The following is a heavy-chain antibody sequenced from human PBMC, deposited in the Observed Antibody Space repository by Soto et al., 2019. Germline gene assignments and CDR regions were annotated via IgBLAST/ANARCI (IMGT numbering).Heavy chain of an antibody. CDR2: ISSNGGST. V-gene: IGHV3-64D*06. CDR3: VKDRGYSSSPGSNYYYYYGMDV. D-gene: IGHD6-19*01. Sequence: PGGSLRLSCSASGFTFSSYAMHWVRQAPGKVLGYVSAISSNGGSTYYADSVKGRFTISRDNSENTLYLQMGSLRAEDTAVYYCVKDRGYSSSPGSNYYYYYGMDVWGQGTTVTVSS. J-gene: IGHJ6*02. CDR1: GFTFSSYA.